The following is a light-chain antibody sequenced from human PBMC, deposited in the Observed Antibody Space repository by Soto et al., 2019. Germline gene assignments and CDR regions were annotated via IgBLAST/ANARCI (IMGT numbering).Light chain of an antibody. Sequence: DIVMTQSPATLSVSPGERATLSCRASQSVSNNYLALYQQKPGQAPRLLIYYTSNRATGIPARFSGSGSGTDFTLTISSLAPEDFAIYYCHQRQSWPRTFGQGTKVDIK. CDR2: YTS. CDR3: HQRQSWPRT. J-gene: IGKJ1*01. V-gene: IGKV3-11*01. CDR1: QSVSNNY.